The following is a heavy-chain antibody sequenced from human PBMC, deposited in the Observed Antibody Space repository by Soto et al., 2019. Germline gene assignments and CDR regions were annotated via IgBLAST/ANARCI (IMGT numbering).Heavy chain of an antibody. Sequence: PSETLSLTCAVYGGSFSGYYWSWIRQPPGKGLEWIGEIYHSGSTNYNPSLKSRVTISVDKSKNQFSLKLSSVTAADTAVYYCASWYYDSSGYYHLDYWGQGTLVTVSS. V-gene: IGHV4-34*01. CDR3: ASWYYDSSGYYHLDY. J-gene: IGHJ4*02. CDR2: IYHSGST. CDR1: GGSFSGYY. D-gene: IGHD3-22*01.